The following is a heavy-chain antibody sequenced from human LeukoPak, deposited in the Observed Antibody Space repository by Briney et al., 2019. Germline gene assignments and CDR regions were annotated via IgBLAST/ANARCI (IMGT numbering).Heavy chain of an antibody. CDR2: INHSGST. CDR1: GGSFSGYY. D-gene: IGHD2-2*01. V-gene: IGHV4-34*01. CDR3: ARLNPRWCSSTSCLPARIIDY. J-gene: IGHJ4*02. Sequence: SETLSLTCAVYGGSFSGYYWSWIRQPPGKGLEWIGEINHSGSTNYNPSLKSRVTISVDTSKNQFSLKLSSVTAADTAVYYCARLNPRWCSSTSCLPARIIDYWGQGTLVTVSS.